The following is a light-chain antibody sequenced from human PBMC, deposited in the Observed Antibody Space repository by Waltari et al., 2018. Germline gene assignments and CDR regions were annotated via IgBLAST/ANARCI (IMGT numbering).Light chain of an antibody. CDR1: NLGNRY. CDR3: QAWDSSSTVV. CDR2: QDN. Sequence: SYELTQPPSVSVSPGQTATSTCPGDNLGNRYVSWYKQAPGQSPILVIYQDNKRPSGIPERFSGSNSGNTATLTISVTQAVDEADYSCQAWDSSSTVVFGGGTKLTVL. V-gene: IGLV3-1*01. J-gene: IGLJ2*01.